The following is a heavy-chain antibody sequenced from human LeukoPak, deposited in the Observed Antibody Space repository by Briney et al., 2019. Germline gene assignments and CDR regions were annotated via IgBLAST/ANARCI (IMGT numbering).Heavy chain of an antibody. CDR1: GYTFTGYY. J-gene: IGHJ4*02. V-gene: IGHV1-2*02. CDR2: INPNSGGT. Sequence: ASVKVSCKASGYTFTGYYTHWVRQAPGQGLEWMGWINPNSGGTNYAQKFQGRVTMTEDTSTDTAYMELSSLRSEDTAVYYCARDLSGWYDYWGQGTLVTVSS. D-gene: IGHD6-19*01. CDR3: ARDLSGWYDY.